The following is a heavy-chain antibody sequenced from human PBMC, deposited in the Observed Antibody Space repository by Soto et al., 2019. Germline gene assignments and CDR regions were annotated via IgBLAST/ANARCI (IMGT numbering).Heavy chain of an antibody. D-gene: IGHD6-13*01. J-gene: IGHJ4*02. CDR2: INPLPTSGST. CDR1: GYIFTNYY. Sequence: QVQLVQSGAEVKKPGASVKVSCKASGYIFTNYYIHSVRQAPGQGLEWMAIINPLPTSGSTNYAQKFQGRVTVTRDTSTSTVYLELSSLRSDDTAVYYCARDLAAAAYWGQGTLVTVSS. CDR3: ARDLAAAAY. V-gene: IGHV1-46*01.